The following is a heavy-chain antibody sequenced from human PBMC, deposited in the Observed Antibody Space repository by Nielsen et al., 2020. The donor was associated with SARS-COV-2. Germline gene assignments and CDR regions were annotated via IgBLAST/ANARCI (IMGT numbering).Heavy chain of an antibody. V-gene: IGHV6-1*01. J-gene: IGHJ6*03. CDR2: THYRFKWYN. CDR3: ARARGAYGDYYYYYYTDV. Sequence: WIRQSPSRGLEWLGRTHYRFKWYNDYAVSVKSRITINPDTSKNQFSLHLNSVTPEDTAVYYCARARGAYGDYYYYYYTDVWGKGTTVTVSS. D-gene: IGHD4-17*01.